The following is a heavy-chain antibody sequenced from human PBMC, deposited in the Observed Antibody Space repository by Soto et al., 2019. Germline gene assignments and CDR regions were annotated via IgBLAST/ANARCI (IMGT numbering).Heavy chain of an antibody. CDR3: ARDMWELLYDYYYGMDV. CDR2: ISAYNGNT. Sequence: ASVKVSCKASGYTFSDYGISWMRQAPGQGLEWMGWISAYNGNTNYAQKLQGRVTMTTDTSTSTAYMELRSLRSDDTAVYYCARDMWELLYDYYYGMDVWGQGTTVTVSS. J-gene: IGHJ6*02. V-gene: IGHV1-18*01. CDR1: GYTFSDYG. D-gene: IGHD3-10*01.